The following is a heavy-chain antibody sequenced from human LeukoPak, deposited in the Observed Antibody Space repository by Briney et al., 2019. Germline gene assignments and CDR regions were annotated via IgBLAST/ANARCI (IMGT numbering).Heavy chain of an antibody. CDR1: GYTFTSYG. J-gene: IGHJ5*02. Sequence: ASVKVSCKASGYTFTSYGISWVRQTPGQGLEWMGWISAYNGNTNYAQKLQGRVTMTTDTSTSTAYMELRSLRSDDTAVYCCARDPYGGNSDWFDPWGQGTLVTVSS. V-gene: IGHV1-18*01. CDR2: ISAYNGNT. CDR3: ARDPYGGNSDWFDP. D-gene: IGHD2-21*02.